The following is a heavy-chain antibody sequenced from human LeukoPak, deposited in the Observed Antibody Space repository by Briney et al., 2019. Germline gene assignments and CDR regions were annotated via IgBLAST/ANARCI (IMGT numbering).Heavy chain of an antibody. CDR1: GGTISSYY. D-gene: IGHD2-21*02. CDR3: VRGAVSAAGVFDV. Sequence: WETLSLTCTVSGGTISSYYWSWIRHSPGEGLEWTGYISYSGSTSYNPSLKSRLTISVDTSTNQISLKLNSLSDADTANYYCVRGAVSAAGVFDVWGQGTLLTVS. CDR2: ISYSGST. V-gene: IGHV4-59*01. J-gene: IGHJ3*01.